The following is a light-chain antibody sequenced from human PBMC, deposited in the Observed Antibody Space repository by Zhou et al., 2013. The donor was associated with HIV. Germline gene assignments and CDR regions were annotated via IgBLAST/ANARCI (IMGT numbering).Light chain of an antibody. Sequence: QLTQSPSSLSASVGDSVTITCRASQGISTYLAWYQQKPGKAPKLLIYAASTLQSGVPSRFSGSGSGTDFTLTISSLQSEDFAVYYCQHYNNWPPMGWTFGQGTRVEVK. CDR3: QHYNNWPPMGWT. CDR2: AAS. J-gene: IGKJ1*01. CDR1: QGISTY. V-gene: IGKV1-9*01.